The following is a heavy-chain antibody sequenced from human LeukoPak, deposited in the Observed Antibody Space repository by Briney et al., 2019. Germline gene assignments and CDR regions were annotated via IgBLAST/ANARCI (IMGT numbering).Heavy chain of an antibody. J-gene: IGHJ4*02. Sequence: ESSQTLSLTCTVSGGSISSGGYYWSWIRQPPGKGLEWIGYIYHSGSTYYNPSLKSRVTISVDRSKNQFSLKLSSVTAADTAVYYCASSPGVVPAAIPAPFDYWGQGTLVTVSS. CDR1: GGSISSGGYY. V-gene: IGHV4-30-2*01. D-gene: IGHD2-2*02. CDR3: ASSPGVVPAAIPAPFDY. CDR2: IYHSGST.